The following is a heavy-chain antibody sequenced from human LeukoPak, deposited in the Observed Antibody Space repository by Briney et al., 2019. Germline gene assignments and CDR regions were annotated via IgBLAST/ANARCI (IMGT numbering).Heavy chain of an antibody. J-gene: IGHJ5*02. CDR2: IYYSGST. CDR1: GGSISSYY. D-gene: IGHD4-17*01. CDR3: ARGHGDRQYNWFDP. V-gene: IGHV4-59*01. Sequence: SETLSLTCTVSGGSISSYYWSWIRQPPGKGLEWIGYIYYSGSTNYNPSLKSRVTISVDTSKNQFSLKLSSVTAADTAVYYCARGHGDRQYNWFDPWGQGTLVTVSS.